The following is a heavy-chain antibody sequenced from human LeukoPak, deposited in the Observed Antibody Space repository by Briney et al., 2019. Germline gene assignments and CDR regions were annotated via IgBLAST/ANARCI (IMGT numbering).Heavy chain of an antibody. CDR1: GFTFSSYG. CDR3: ARDFHNYGDYEYWYFDL. V-gene: IGHV3-30*02. CDR2: IRYDGSNK. Sequence: PGGSLRLSCAASGFTFSSYGMHWVRQAPGKGLEWVAFIRYDGSNKYYADSVKGRFTISRDNSKNTLYLQMNSLRAEDTAVYYCARDFHNYGDYEYWYFDLWGRGTLVTVSS. D-gene: IGHD4-17*01. J-gene: IGHJ2*01.